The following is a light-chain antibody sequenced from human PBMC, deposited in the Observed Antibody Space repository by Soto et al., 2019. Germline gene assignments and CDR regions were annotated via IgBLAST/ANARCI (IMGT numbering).Light chain of an antibody. CDR2: AAS. J-gene: IGKJ4*01. Sequence: AIQMTQSPSSLSASVGDRVTITCRASQGIRDDLGWYQLKAGKAPKLLIYAASTLQSGVPSRFSGSGSGTDFTLTISSLQPEDFATYYCQQSYSAPQVTFGGGTKVDIK. V-gene: IGKV1-6*01. CDR3: QQSYSAPQVT. CDR1: QGIRDD.